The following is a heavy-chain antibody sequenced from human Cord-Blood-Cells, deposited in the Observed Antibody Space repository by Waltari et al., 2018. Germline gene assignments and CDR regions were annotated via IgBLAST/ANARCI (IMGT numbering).Heavy chain of an antibody. CDR3: ARYRTGTFDY. J-gene: IGHJ4*02. CDR1: GGSISSYS. CDR2: MYDGGST. V-gene: IGHV4-59*01. D-gene: IGHD1-1*01. Sequence: QVQLQESGPGLVKPSETLSLNCTVSGGSISSYSWSWIRQPPGKGLEGIGYMYDGGSTTYNPACKNRVTISVDTSKNHFSRELSSVTAADTAVYYLARYRTGTFDYWGQVTLVTVSS.